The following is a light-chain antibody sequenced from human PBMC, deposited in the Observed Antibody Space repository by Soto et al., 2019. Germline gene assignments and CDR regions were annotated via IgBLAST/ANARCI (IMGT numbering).Light chain of an antibody. CDR3: HQRQSWPRT. CDR2: QTS. V-gene: IGKV3-11*01. Sequence: IVLTQSPATRCSLPGDRVTLFCRASQYINTRLAWYQHRPGQAPRLLIYQTSIRAAGIPARFSASGSGTDFTLTISDVQPEDFALYYCHQRQSWPRTFGQGTKVDIK. CDR1: QYINTR. J-gene: IGKJ1*01.